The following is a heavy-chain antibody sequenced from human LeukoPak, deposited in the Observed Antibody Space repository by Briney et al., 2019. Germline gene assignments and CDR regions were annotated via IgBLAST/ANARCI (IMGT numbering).Heavy chain of an antibody. CDR2: IYYSGST. J-gene: IGHJ4*02. CDR3: ARLSRLRFVEWLPPSIDY. V-gene: IGHV4-59*01. CDR1: GGSISSYY. D-gene: IGHD3-3*01. Sequence: SETLSLTCTVSGGSISSYYWSWIRQPPGKGLEWIGYIYYSGSTNYNPSLKSRVTISVDTSKNQFSLKLSSATAADTAVYYCARLSRLRFVEWLPPSIDYWGQGALVAVSS.